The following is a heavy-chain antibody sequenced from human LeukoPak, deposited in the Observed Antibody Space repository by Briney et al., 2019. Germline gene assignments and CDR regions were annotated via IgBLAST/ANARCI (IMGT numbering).Heavy chain of an antibody. J-gene: IGHJ4*02. D-gene: IGHD2-2*01. CDR1: GFAFSSYN. Sequence: GGSLRLSCAASGFAFSSYNMKWIRQAPGKGLEWVSFISTTSTYIYYADSVKGRFTVSRDNSKNLLYLQMDSLRVEDTAVYYCARAGTCSSTSCDGGIEYWGQGTLVTVSS. CDR3: ARAGTCSSTSCDGGIEY. V-gene: IGHV3-21*06. CDR2: ISTTSTYI.